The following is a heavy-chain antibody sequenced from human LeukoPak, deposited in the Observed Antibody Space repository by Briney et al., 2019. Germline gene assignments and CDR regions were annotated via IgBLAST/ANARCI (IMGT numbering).Heavy chain of an antibody. CDR1: GLNFRSSW. D-gene: IGHD2/OR15-2a*01. V-gene: IGHV3-7*03. Sequence: GGSLRLSCAASGLNFRSSWMSWIRQAPGKGLERVANINQDGSEKYYVDSVKGRFTISRDNAKNSLYLHMNSLRVEDTAVYYCARAFYSYFDYWDQGTLVVVST. CDR3: ARAFYSYFDY. J-gene: IGHJ4*02. CDR2: INQDGSEK.